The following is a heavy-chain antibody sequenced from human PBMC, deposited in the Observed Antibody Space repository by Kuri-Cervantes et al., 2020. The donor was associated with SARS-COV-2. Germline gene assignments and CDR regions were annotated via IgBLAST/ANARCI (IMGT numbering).Heavy chain of an antibody. J-gene: IGHJ5*02. Sequence: ASVKVSCRVSGYTLTELSMHWVRQAPGKGLEWMGGFDPEDGETIYAQKFQGRVTMTEDTSTDTAYMELSSLRSEDTAVYYCATAPGLPSGSINWFDPWGQGTLVTVFS. D-gene: IGHD3-10*01. CDR2: FDPEDGET. V-gene: IGHV1-24*01. CDR1: GYTLTELS. CDR3: ATAPGLPSGSINWFDP.